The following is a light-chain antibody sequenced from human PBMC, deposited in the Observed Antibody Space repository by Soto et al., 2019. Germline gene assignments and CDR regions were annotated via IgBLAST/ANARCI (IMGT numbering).Light chain of an antibody. CDR2: DVN. J-gene: IGLJ1*01. V-gene: IGLV2-11*01. Sequence: QSALTQPRSVSGSPGQSVTISCTGTSSDVGGYNYVSWYQQHPGKAPKLMIYDVNKRPSGVHDRFSGSKSGSTASLTISGLQSEDEADYFCCSYAGTYTYVFGTGTKLTVL. CDR1: SSDVGGYNY. CDR3: CSYAGTYTYV.